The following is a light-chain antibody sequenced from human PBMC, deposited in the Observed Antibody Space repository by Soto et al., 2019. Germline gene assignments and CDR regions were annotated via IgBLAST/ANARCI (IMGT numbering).Light chain of an antibody. CDR3: CSYAGSSIHVV. CDR2: EVS. Sequence: QSALTQPASVSGSPGQSITISCTGTSSDVGSYNLVSWYQQHPGKAPKLMIYEVSKRPSGVSNRFSGCKSGNTASLTISGLQAEDEADYYCCSYAGSSIHVVFGGGTKLTVL. V-gene: IGLV2-23*02. CDR1: SSDVGSYNL. J-gene: IGLJ2*01.